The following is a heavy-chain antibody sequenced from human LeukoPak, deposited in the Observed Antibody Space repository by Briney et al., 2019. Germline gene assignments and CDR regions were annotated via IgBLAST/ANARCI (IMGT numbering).Heavy chain of an antibody. V-gene: IGHV3-23*01. CDR1: GFTFGSYA. CDR2: ISGSGGST. J-gene: IGHJ3*02. Sequence: GGSLRLSCAASGFTFGSYAMSWVRQAPGKGLEWVSAISGSGGSTYYADSVKGRFTNSRDNSKNTLYLQMNSLRAEDTAVYYCASSGPYSSGWYAFDIWGQGTMVTVSS. D-gene: IGHD6-19*01. CDR3: ASSGPYSSGWYAFDI.